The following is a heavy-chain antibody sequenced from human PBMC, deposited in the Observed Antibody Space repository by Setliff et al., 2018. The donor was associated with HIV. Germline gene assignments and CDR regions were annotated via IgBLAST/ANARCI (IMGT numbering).Heavy chain of an antibody. CDR2: IHSSGTT. V-gene: IGHV4-39*01. J-gene: IGHJ3*01. CDR3: ARHKTNYDFYAFDV. D-gene: IGHD3-3*01. CDR1: GGSFSSNTYS. Sequence: SLTCTVSGGSFSSNTYSWGWLRQPPGMGLEWIGSIHSSGTTDYNPSLKSRVAMSVDTPRSQFSLKLRSVTAADTAVYYCARHKTNYDFYAFDVWGQGTMVTVSS.